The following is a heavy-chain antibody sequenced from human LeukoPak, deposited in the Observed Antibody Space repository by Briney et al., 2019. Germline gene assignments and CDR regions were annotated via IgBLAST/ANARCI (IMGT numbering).Heavy chain of an antibody. CDR1: GYTFTSYD. V-gene: IGHV1-8*01. CDR2: MNPNSGNT. CDR3: ARGEDLDTAIDY. D-gene: IGHD5-18*01. J-gene: IGHJ4*02. Sequence: ASVKVSCKASGYTFTSYDINWVGQATGQGLEWMGWMNPNSGNTGYAQKFQGRVTMTRNTSISTAYMELSSLRSEDTAVYYCARGEDLDTAIDYWGQGTLVTVSS.